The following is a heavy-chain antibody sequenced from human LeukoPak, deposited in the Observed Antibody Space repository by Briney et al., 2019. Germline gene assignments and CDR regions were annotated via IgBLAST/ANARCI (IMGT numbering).Heavy chain of an antibody. J-gene: IGHJ4*02. CDR2: VYHSGTT. D-gene: IGHD3-10*01. CDR1: GGSISSDGYY. V-gene: IGHV4-30-2*03. CDR3: ARKTYYFGSGRPPDY. Sequence: PSETLSLTCTVSGGSISSDGYYWSWIRQPPGRGLEWIGSVYHSGTTFYNPSLKSRVTISVDTSKNQFSLKLSSVTAADTAVYYCARKTYYFGSGRPPDYWGQGTLVTVSS.